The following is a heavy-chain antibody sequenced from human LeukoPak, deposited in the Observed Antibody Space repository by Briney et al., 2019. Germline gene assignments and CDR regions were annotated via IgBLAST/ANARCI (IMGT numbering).Heavy chain of an antibody. CDR1: GGSISSSSYY. J-gene: IGHJ4*02. Sequence: SETLSLTCTVSGGSISSSSYYWGWIRQPPGKGLEWIGSIYYSGSTYYNPSLKSRVTISVDTSKNQFSLKLSSVTAADTAVYYCARGGDMITFGGVTQFWGQGTLVTVSS. D-gene: IGHD3-16*01. V-gene: IGHV4-39*07. CDR2: IYYSGST. CDR3: ARGGDMITFGGVTQF.